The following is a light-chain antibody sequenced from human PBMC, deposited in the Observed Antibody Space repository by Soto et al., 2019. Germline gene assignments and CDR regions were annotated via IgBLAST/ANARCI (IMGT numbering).Light chain of an antibody. V-gene: IGLV2-14*01. CDR2: DVT. CDR1: SSDVGGYNY. J-gene: IGLJ1*01. CDR3: SSYTSSTSFY. Sequence: QSVLTQPASVSESPGQSITISCTGTSSDVGGYNYVSWYQQHPGKAPKLMIYDVTNRPSGVSNRFSGSKSGNTASLTISGLQAEDEADYYCSSYTSSTSFYFGTGTKVTVL.